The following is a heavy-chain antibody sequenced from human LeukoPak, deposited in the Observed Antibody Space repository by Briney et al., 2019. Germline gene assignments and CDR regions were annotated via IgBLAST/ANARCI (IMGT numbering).Heavy chain of an antibody. V-gene: IGHV3-33*06. J-gene: IGHJ4*02. Sequence: GGSLRLSCAASGFTFRNYGMHWVRQAPGKGLEWVAVIWYDGSNKYYADSVKGRFTISRDNSKNTLYLQMNSLRAEDTAVYFCAKGNYGDNSGRDYWGQGTLVSVSS. CDR2: IWYDGSNK. CDR3: AKGNYGDNSGRDY. D-gene: IGHD4-23*01. CDR1: GFTFRNYG.